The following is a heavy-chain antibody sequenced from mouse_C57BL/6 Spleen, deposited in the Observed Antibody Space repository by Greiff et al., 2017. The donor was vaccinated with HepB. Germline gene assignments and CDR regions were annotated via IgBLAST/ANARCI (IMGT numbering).Heavy chain of an antibody. J-gene: IGHJ3*01. CDR2: IWSGGST. V-gene: IGHV2-2*01. D-gene: IGHD2-1*01. CDR1: GFSLTSYG. Sequence: QVHVKQSGPGLVQPSQSLSITCTVSGFSLTSYGVHWVRQSPGKGLEWLGVIWSGGSTDYNAAFISRLSISKDNSKSQVFFKMNSLQADDTAIYYCARNYYYGTSWFAYWGQGTLVTVSA. CDR3: ARNYYYGTSWFAY.